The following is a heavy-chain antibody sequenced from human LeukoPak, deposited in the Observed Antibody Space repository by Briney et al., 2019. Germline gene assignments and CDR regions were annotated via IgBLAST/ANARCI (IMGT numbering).Heavy chain of an antibody. CDR3: ARRYCSSTNCYTPGFDP. CDR2: INPSSGGT. CDR1: GYTFTDYY. D-gene: IGHD2-2*02. J-gene: IGHJ5*02. V-gene: IGHV1-2*02. Sequence: GASVKVSCKASGYTFTDYYIHWVRQAPGQGLEWMGWINPSSGGTNFAQKFQGRVTMTRDTSISTAYMELSSLRSDDTAVYYCARRYCSSTNCYTPGFDPWGQEPWSPSPQ.